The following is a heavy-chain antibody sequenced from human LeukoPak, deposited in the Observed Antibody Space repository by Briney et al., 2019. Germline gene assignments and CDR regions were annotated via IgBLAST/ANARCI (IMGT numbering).Heavy chain of an antibody. J-gene: IGHJ3*02. CDR1: GYTFTSYG. V-gene: IGHV1-18*01. D-gene: IGHD6-25*01. CDR3: ARDKEAAKTDAFDI. CDR2: ISAYNGNT. Sequence: ASVKVSCKASGYTFTSYGISWVRQAPGQGLEWMGWISAYNGNTNYAQKFQGRVTITADESTSTAYMELSSLRSEDTAVYYCARDKEAAKTDAFDIWGQGTMVTVSS.